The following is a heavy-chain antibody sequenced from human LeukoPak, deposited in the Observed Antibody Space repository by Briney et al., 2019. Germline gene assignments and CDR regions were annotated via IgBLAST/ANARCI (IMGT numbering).Heavy chain of an antibody. CDR3: ARDCSGTSCYTFGAFDI. CDR2: IYYSGST. D-gene: IGHD2-2*02. CDR1: GGSVSSGSYY. V-gene: IGHV4-61*01. J-gene: IGHJ3*02. Sequence: PSETLSLTCTVSGGSVSSGSYYWSWIRQPPGKGLEWIGYIYYSGSTNYNPSLKSRVTISVDTSKNQFSLKLSSVTAADTAVYYCARDCSGTSCYTFGAFDIWGQGTMVTVSS.